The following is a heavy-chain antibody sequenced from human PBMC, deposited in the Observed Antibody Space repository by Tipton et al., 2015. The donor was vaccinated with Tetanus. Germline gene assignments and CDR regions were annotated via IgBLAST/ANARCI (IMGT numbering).Heavy chain of an antibody. D-gene: IGHD3-10*01. Sequence: VQLVQSGAEVKKAGESLKISCKGSGYSFNIYWIAWVRQMPGKGLEWMGIIYPGDSDTTYSPSFEGQVTISADKSISTSYLQWNNLKESDSGIYFCARLPKHYSASGSTWGQGTLVTVSS. J-gene: IGHJ5*02. CDR1: GYSFNIYW. CDR2: IYPGDSDT. V-gene: IGHV5-51*01. CDR3: ARLPKHYSASGST.